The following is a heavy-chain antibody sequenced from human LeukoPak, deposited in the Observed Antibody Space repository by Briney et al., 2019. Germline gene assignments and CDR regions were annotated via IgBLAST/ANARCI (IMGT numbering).Heavy chain of an antibody. Sequence: GGSLRLSCAASGFTFSSYAMSWVRQAPGKGLEWVSAISGSGGSTYYADSVKGRSTISRDNSKNTLYLQMNSLRAEDTAVYYCAPQPYYYDSSGYYYYYYMDVWGKGTTVTVSS. CDR1: GFTFSSYA. D-gene: IGHD3-22*01. V-gene: IGHV3-23*01. CDR3: APQPYYYDSSGYYYYYYMDV. CDR2: ISGSGGST. J-gene: IGHJ6*03.